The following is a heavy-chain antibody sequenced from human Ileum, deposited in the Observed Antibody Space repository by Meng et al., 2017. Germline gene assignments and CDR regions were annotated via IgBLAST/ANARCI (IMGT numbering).Heavy chain of an antibody. CDR3: AREWSSFDY. D-gene: IGHD1-26*01. J-gene: IGHJ4*02. Sequence: SETLSLTCAVSGGSISGYYWSWIRQPSGKGLEWIAYISYSGSTSYNPSLKSRVTISVDTSKNQFSLKLSSVTAADTAVYYCAREWSSFDYWGQGTLVTVSS. CDR1: GGSISGYY. V-gene: IGHV4-59*01. CDR2: ISYSGST.